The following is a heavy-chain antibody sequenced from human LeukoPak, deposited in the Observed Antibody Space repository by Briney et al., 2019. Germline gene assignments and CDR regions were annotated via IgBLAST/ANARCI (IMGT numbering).Heavy chain of an antibody. CDR2: IYTSGST. J-gene: IGHJ4*02. CDR1: GGSISSYY. CDR3: ARQKLWFGAFDY. Sequence: SETQSLTCTVSGGSISSYYWSWIRQPPGKGLEWIGYIYTSGSTNYNPSLKSRVTISVDTSKNQFSLKLSSVTAADTAVYYCARQKLWFGAFDYWGQGTLVTVSS. D-gene: IGHD3-10*01. V-gene: IGHV4-4*09.